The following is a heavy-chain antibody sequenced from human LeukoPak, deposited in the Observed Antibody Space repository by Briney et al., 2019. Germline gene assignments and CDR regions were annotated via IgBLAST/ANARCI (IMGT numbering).Heavy chain of an antibody. J-gene: IGHJ4*02. CDR1: GYTFTGYY. CDR3: ARVGVPAANGMAFDY. CDR2: INPNSGDT. V-gene: IGHV1-2*02. Sequence: ASVKVSCKASGYTFTGYYIHWVRQAPGQGLEWMGWINPNSGDTNYAQKLQGRVTVTRDTSISTAYMELSRLTSDDTAVYYCARVGVPAANGMAFDYWGQGTLVTVSS. D-gene: IGHD2-2*01.